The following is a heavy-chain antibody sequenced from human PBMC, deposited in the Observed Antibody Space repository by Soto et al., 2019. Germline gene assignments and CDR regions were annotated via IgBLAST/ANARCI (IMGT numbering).Heavy chain of an antibody. Sequence: PSDTLSLTCAVYGGSFSGYYWSWIRQPPGKGXEWIGEINHSGSTNYNPSLKSRVTISVDTSKNQFSLKLSSVTAADTAVYYCAREGITIFGVVRSYYYYGMDVWGQGTTVTVSS. CDR2: INHSGST. D-gene: IGHD3-3*01. V-gene: IGHV4-34*01. CDR3: AREGITIFGVVRSYYYYGMDV. J-gene: IGHJ6*02. CDR1: GGSFSGYY.